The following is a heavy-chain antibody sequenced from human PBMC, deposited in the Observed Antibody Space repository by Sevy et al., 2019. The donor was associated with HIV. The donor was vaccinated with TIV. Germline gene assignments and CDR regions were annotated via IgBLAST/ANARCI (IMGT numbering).Heavy chain of an antibody. CDR1: GFTFASYE. V-gene: IGHV3-48*03. CDR2: IISSSRSI. D-gene: IGHD3-22*01. J-gene: IGHJ4*02. Sequence: GGSLRLSCTASGFTFASYEMNWVRQAPGKGLEWVSSIISSSRSIYYADSVKGRFTVSRDNAKNSLFIQMNSLRAEDTAIYYCARGPHYYYDSTSFFEYWGQGTLVTVSS. CDR3: ARGPHYYYDSTSFFEY.